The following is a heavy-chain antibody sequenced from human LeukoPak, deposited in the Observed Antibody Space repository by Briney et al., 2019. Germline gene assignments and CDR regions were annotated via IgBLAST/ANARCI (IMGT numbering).Heavy chain of an antibody. CDR2: IYSGGST. Sequence: GGSLRLSCAASGFTVSSNYMSWVRQAPGKGLEWVSVIYSGGSTYYADSVKGRFTISRDNSKNTLYLQMNSLRAEDTAVYYCARDHHQTMSGEAFDYWGQGTLVTVSS. D-gene: IGHD3-16*01. CDR3: ARDHHQTMSGEAFDY. CDR1: GFTVSSNY. J-gene: IGHJ4*02. V-gene: IGHV3-53*01.